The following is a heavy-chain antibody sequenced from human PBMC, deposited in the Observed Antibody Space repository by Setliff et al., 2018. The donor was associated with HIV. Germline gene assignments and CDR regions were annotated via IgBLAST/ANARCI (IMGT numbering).Heavy chain of an antibody. CDR2: INHSGST. Sequence: SETLSLTCAVYGGSFSGYYWSWIRQSPGKGLEWIGEINHSGSTKYNPSLKSRVTISVDTSKNQFSRKLSSVTAADTAVYYCARGTAYYNFWSGYSQDYYYYMDVWGKGTTVTVSS. V-gene: IGHV4-34*01. J-gene: IGHJ6*03. CDR3: ARGTAYYNFWSGYSQDYYYYMDV. CDR1: GGSFSGYY. D-gene: IGHD3-3*01.